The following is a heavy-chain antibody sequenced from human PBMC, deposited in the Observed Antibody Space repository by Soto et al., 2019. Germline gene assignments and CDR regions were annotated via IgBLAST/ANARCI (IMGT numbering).Heavy chain of an antibody. D-gene: IGHD5-18*01. CDR3: ASGANSYGYIPIDY. J-gene: IGHJ4*02. Sequence: QVQLVQSGAEVKKPWSSVKVSCKASGGTFSSYAISWVRQAPGQGLEWMGGIIPIVGTANYAQKFQGRVTITADKSTSTAYMELGSMRSEDTAVYYCASGANSYGYIPIDYWGQGTLVTVSS. V-gene: IGHV1-69*06. CDR1: GGTFSSYA. CDR2: IIPIVGTA.